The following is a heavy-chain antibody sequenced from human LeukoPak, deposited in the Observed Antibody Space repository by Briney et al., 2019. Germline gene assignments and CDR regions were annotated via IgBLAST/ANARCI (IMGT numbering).Heavy chain of an antibody. CDR2: IYYSGST. V-gene: IGHV4-39*01. CDR1: GGSISSSSYY. Sequence: SETLSLTCTVSGGSISSSSYYWGWIRQPPGKGLEWIGSIYYSGSTYYNPSLKSRVTISVDTSKNQFSLKLSSVTAADTAVYYCARRDYYDSSGYYPAPAVFDYWGQGTLVTVSS. J-gene: IGHJ4*02. D-gene: IGHD3-22*01. CDR3: ARRDYYDSSGYYPAPAVFDY.